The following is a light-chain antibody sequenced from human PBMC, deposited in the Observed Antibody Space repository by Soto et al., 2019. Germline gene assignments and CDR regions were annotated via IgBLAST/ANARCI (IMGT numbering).Light chain of an antibody. Sequence: EIVLTQSPATLSLSPGERATLSCRASQSVSSYLAWYQHKPGQAPRLLIYDASNRATGIPARFSGSGSGTDFPLTISSLEPEYFAVYYYQQRSNWPHTFGTGTKLERK. CDR1: QSVSSY. CDR2: DAS. CDR3: QQRSNWPHT. J-gene: IGKJ2*01. V-gene: IGKV3-11*01.